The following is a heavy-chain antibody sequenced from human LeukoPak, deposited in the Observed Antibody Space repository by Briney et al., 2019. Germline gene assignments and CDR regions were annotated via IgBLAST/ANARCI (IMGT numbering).Heavy chain of an antibody. CDR3: ARGGYGDYVPYYYYGMDV. CDR1: GFTVSSNY. V-gene: IGHV3-66*02. CDR2: IYSGGST. Sequence: GGSLRLSCAASGFTVSSNYMSWVRQAPGKGLEWGSVIYSGGSTYYADSVKGRFTISRDNSKNTLYLQMNSLRAEDTAVYYCARGGYGDYVPYYYYGMDVWGQGTTVTVSS. J-gene: IGHJ6*02. D-gene: IGHD4-17*01.